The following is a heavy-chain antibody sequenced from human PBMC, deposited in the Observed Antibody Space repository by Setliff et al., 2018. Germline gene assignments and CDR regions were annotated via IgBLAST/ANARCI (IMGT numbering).Heavy chain of an antibody. CDR3: ARLRGAFDY. D-gene: IGHD3-16*01. CDR1: GGSISSYY. J-gene: IGHJ4*02. Sequence: LSLTCTVSGGSISSYYWSWIRQPPGKRLEWIGYIYYSGSTNYNPSLESRVTISVDTSKNQFSLRLNSATAADTAVYYCARLRGAFDYWGQGTLVTVSS. CDR2: IYYSGST. V-gene: IGHV4-59*01.